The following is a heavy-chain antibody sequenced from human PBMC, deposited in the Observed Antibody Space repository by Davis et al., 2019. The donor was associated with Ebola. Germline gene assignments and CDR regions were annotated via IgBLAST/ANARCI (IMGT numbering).Heavy chain of an antibody. Sequence: PSETLSLTCTVSGGSISSYYWSWIRQPPGKGLEWIGYIYYSGSTNYNPSLKSRVTISVDTSKNQFSLKLSSVTAADTAVYYCARHEADTAMGAWGQGTLVTVSS. J-gene: IGHJ5*02. D-gene: IGHD5-18*01. V-gene: IGHV4-59*08. CDR1: GGSISSYY. CDR3: ARHEADTAMGA. CDR2: IYYSGST.